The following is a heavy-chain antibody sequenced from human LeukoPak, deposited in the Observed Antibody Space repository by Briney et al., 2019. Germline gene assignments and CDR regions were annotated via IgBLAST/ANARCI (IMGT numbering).Heavy chain of an antibody. D-gene: IGHD2-21*02. Sequence: GGSLRLSCAAFGFTFSSYAMNWVRQAAGKGLEWVSDISAGGDTYYADSVKGRFTISRDNSKNTLYLQMNSLRAEDTAIYYCAKRCGGDRQGDFDYWGQGTLVTVSS. V-gene: IGHV3-23*01. CDR1: GFTFSSYA. J-gene: IGHJ4*02. CDR2: ISAGGDT. CDR3: AKRCGGDRQGDFDY.